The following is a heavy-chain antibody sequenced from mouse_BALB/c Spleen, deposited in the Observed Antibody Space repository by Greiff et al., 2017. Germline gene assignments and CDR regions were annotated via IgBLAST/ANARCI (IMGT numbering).Heavy chain of an antibody. CDR2: IWAGGST. D-gene: IGHD2-2*01. CDR3: ARDVGLRRGYYYAMDY. V-gene: IGHV2-9*02. CDR1: GFSLTSYG. Sequence: VQLQESGPGLVAPSQSLSITCTVSGFSLTSYGVHWVRQPPGKGLEWLGVIWAGGSTNYNSALMSRLSISKDNSKSQVFLKMNSLQTDDTAMYYCARDVGLRRGYYYAMDYWGQGTSVTVSS. J-gene: IGHJ4*01.